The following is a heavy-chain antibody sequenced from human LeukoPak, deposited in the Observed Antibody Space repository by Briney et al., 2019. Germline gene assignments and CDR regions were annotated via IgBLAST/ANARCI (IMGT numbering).Heavy chain of an antibody. CDR3: AKAGDAGGGSKRVDY. V-gene: IGHV3-30-3*01. J-gene: IGHJ4*02. D-gene: IGHD2-8*02. CDR1: GFTFNTHT. CDR2: MSYDGSTK. Sequence: PGRSLRLSCAASGFTFNTHTMHWVRQAPGKGLEWVAVMSYDGSTKYYADSVKGRFTISRDNSQNTLYLQMNSLRVEDTAVYYCAKAGDAGGGSKRVDYWGQGTLVTVSS.